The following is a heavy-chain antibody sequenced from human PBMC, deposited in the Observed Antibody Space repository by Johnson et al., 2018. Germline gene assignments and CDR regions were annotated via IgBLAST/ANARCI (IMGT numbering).Heavy chain of an antibody. CDR1: GFSFINAW. V-gene: IGHV3-15*07. Sequence: VQLVQSGGGVVQPGGTLRLSCSASGFSFINAWMKWVRQAPGKGLAWVGHIKSKSEGGTTDYAAPVKGRFTISRDDFKNTLYLQMNSLKTEDTAVYFCVTVGEKYYYYMDVWGKGTTVTVSS. CDR3: VTVGEKYYYYMDV. J-gene: IGHJ6*03. CDR2: IKSKSEGGTT. D-gene: IGHD1-26*01.